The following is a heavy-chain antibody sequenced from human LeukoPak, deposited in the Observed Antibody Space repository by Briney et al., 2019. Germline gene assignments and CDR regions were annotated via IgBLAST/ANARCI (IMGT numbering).Heavy chain of an antibody. D-gene: IGHD4-17*01. Sequence: PGGSLRLSCATSGFTFSNYAMSWVRQAPGKGLEWVSSISGSGGSAYYADSVKGRFTISRDISKNTLYLQMNSLRVEDTSVYYCARRRGGYGDGDFDYWGQGTLVTVSS. V-gene: IGHV3-23*01. CDR2: ISGSGGSA. CDR1: GFTFSNYA. J-gene: IGHJ4*02. CDR3: ARRRGGYGDGDFDY.